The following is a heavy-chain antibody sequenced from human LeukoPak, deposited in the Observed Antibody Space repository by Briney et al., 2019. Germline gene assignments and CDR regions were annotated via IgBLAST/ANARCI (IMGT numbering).Heavy chain of an antibody. CDR3: ITLFLGEWT. Sequence: GGSLRLSCAVSGLTFSNAWMSWVRQAPGKGLEWVGRIKSKTDGGTTDYAAPVKGRFTISRDDSKNTLYLQMNSLKTEDTSVYYCITLFLGEWTWGQGTLVTVSS. CDR1: GLTFSNAW. D-gene: IGHD3-22*01. J-gene: IGHJ4*02. CDR2: IKSKTDGGTT. V-gene: IGHV3-15*01.